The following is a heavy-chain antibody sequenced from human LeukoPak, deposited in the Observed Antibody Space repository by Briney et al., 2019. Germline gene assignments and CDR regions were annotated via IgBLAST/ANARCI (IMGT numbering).Heavy chain of an antibody. CDR2: IATASDT. V-gene: IGHV3-13*01. Sequence: GGSLRLSCAASGFTFSSFDMHWVRQPTGQGLEWVSTIATASDTYYPGSVEGRFTLSRDNAKNSLYLQMNSLTAGDTAVYYCARGPPRGKYYYMDVWGKGTTVTVSS. CDR3: ARGPPRGKYYYMDV. J-gene: IGHJ6*03. CDR1: GFTFSSFD. D-gene: IGHD1-1*01.